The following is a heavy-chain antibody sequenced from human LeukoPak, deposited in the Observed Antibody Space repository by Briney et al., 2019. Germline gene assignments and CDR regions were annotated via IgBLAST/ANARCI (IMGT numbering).Heavy chain of an antibody. Sequence: SETLSLTCTVSGGAISSYYWSWIRKPPGKGLMWIGYIYNSGSTSYNPPLKIRVTISVDTSKHHFSMKLSSVTAADTAVYYCARQGITMVRAPFDYWGQGTLVTVSS. CDR3: ARQGITMVRAPFDY. V-gene: IGHV4-59*08. J-gene: IGHJ4*02. CDR2: IYNSGST. CDR1: GGAISSYY. D-gene: IGHD3-10*01.